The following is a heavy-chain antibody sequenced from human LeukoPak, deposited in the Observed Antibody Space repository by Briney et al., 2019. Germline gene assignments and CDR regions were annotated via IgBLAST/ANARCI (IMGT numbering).Heavy chain of an antibody. Sequence: GGSLRLSCAASGFTVSDYYMSWIRQAPGKGLEWVSYISSSGSTIYYADSVKGRFTISRDNAKKSLYLQINSLRAEDTAVYYCAVDYYSSSDYWGQGTLVTVSS. CDR2: ISSSGSTI. D-gene: IGHD6-6*01. J-gene: IGHJ4*02. CDR3: AVDYYSSSDY. V-gene: IGHV3-11*01. CDR1: GFTVSDYY.